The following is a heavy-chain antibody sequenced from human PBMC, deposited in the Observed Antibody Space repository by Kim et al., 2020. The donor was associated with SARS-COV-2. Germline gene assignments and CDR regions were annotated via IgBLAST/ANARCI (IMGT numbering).Heavy chain of an antibody. CDR3: PRDNHGYWYFAI. D-gene: IGHD4-17*01. Sequence: SETLSLTCNVSGGSISSSYYYWGWVRQPPGERLEWIGAIYYSGSTYYNPSLQSRVSISLYTSRNQLSLELNSVTAADTAVYFCPRDNHGYWYFAIWCRGT. J-gene: IGHJ2*01. CDR1: GGSISSSYYY. CDR2: IYYSGST. V-gene: IGHV4-39*07.